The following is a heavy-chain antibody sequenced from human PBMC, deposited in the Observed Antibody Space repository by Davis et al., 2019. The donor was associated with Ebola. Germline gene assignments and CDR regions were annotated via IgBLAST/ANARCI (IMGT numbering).Heavy chain of an antibody. CDR1: GFMFSSYG. CDR3: AKDKGYGVPFDY. D-gene: IGHD4-17*01. V-gene: IGHV3-23*01. CDR2: ITGSGDST. Sequence: GESLKISCAASGFMFSSYGMHWVRQAPGKGLEWVSTITGSGDSTHYADSVKGRFTISRDNSKNTLCLQMNSLRAEDTAVYYCAKDKGYGVPFDYWGQGTLVTVSS. J-gene: IGHJ4*02.